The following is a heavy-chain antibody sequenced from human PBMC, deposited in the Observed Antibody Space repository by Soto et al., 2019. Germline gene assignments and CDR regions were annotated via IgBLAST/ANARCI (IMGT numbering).Heavy chain of an antibody. CDR3: ARPSRDGYSWFDP. D-gene: IGHD4-4*01. CDR2: IYYSGST. Sequence: PSETLSLTCTVSGGSISSSNWWSWVRQPPGKGLEWIGSIYYSGSTFYNPSLKSRVTISVDTSKNQFSLKLTSVTAADTAVYYCARPSRDGYSWFDPWGQGTLVTVSS. J-gene: IGHJ5*02. V-gene: IGHV4-39*01. CDR1: GGSISSSNW.